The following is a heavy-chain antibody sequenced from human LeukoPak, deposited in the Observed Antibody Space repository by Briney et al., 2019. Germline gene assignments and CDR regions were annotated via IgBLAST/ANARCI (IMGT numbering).Heavy chain of an antibody. V-gene: IGHV3-7*01. CDR2: IKTDGSET. J-gene: IGHJ4*02. Sequence: GGSLRLSCAASGFTFSTYWMIWLRQAPGKGLEWVASIKTDGSETYYVDSAKGRFTISRDNTKNSLYLQMTSLRADDTAVYYCGRDLGFHQVGYWGQGTLVTVSS. CDR3: GRDLGFHQVGY. D-gene: IGHD3-16*01. CDR1: GFTFSTYW.